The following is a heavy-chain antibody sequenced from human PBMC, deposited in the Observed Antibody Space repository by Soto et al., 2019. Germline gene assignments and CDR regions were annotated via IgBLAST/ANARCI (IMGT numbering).Heavy chain of an antibody. CDR2: IKQDGSEK. V-gene: IGHV3-7*01. J-gene: IGHJ6*02. Sequence: GGSLRLSCAASGFTFSSYWMSWVRQAPGKGLEWVANIKQDGSEKYYVDSVKGRFTISRDNAKNSLYLQMNSLRAEDTAVYYCARDRPQFYYYDSSGYPSPSYYYYYGMDVWGQGTTVTVSS. CDR1: GFTFSSYW. CDR3: ARDRPQFYYYDSSGYPSPSYYYYYGMDV. D-gene: IGHD3-22*01.